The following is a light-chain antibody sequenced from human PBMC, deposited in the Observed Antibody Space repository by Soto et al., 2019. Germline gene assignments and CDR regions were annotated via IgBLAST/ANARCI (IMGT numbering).Light chain of an antibody. J-gene: IGKJ1*01. CDR2: LAS. CDR3: QQYKKWPPT. CDR1: ESLERD. Sequence: EITMTQSPATLSVSPGESATLSCRASESLERDLAWYQQKSGQAPRLLIYLASTRPTGIPARFSGSGSGTDFSLTISSLQAEDFAVYYCQQYKKWPPTLGQGTKVEIK. V-gene: IGKV3D-15*01.